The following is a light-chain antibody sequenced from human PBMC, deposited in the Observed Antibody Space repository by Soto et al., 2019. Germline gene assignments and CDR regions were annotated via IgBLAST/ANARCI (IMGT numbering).Light chain of an antibody. CDR1: QSVTSSY. CDR2: DAS. CDR3: QQRSNWPGT. Sequence: EIVLTQSPGTLSLSTGERATLSCRASQSVTSSYLAWYQQKPGQAPRLLIYDASNRATGVPARFSGSGSGTDFTLTISSLEPEDFAVYHCQQRSNWPGTFGQGTKVDIK. V-gene: IGKV3-11*01. J-gene: IGKJ1*01.